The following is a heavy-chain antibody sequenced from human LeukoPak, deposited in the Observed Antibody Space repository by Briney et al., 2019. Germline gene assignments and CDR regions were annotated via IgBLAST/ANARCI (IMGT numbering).Heavy chain of an antibody. V-gene: IGHV4-4*02. CDR1: GGSISNTNW. CDR3: ARGSTPQLNSGYDVTYYYYGMDV. D-gene: IGHD5-12*01. Sequence: PSGTLSLTCGVSGGSISNTNWWSWVRQPPGKGLEWIGEINHNGSTNYNPSLKSRVTISVDTSKNQFSLKLSSVTAADTAVYYCARGSTPQLNSGYDVTYYYYGMDVWGQGTTVTVSS. J-gene: IGHJ6*02. CDR2: INHNGST.